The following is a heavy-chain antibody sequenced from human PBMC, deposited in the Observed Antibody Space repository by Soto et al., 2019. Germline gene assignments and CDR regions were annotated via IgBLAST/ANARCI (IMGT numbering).Heavy chain of an antibody. J-gene: IGHJ4*02. Sequence: LRLSCAASGFTFSSYAMSWVRQAPGKGLEWVSAISGSGGSTYYADSVKGRFTITRDNSKNTLYLQMNSLRAEDTAVYYCARDAGGQSGNFIFDSWGQGALVTVSS. V-gene: IGHV3-23*01. CDR2: ISGSGGST. D-gene: IGHD1-26*01. CDR1: GFTFSSYA. CDR3: ARDAGGQSGNFIFDS.